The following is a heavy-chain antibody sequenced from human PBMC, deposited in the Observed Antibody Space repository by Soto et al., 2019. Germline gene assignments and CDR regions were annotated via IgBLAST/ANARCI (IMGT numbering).Heavy chain of an antibody. CDR2: VYYSGIT. Sequence: SETLSLTCTVSGDSVNSNNVYWGWVRQPPGRRLEFIGNVYYSGITYYNPAFESRVTISVDTSKNQFSLRLSSVTAADTAVYYCARGRGGYSGRIHLNYFDYWGQGTLVTVSS. CDR3: ARGRGGYSGRIHLNYFDY. D-gene: IGHD6-25*01. CDR1: GDSVNSNNVY. V-gene: IGHV4-39*01. J-gene: IGHJ4*02.